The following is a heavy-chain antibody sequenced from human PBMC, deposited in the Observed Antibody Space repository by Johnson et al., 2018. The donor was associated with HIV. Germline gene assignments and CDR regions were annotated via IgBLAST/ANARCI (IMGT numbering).Heavy chain of an antibody. Sequence: QMQLVESGGGVVQPGRSLRLSCQVSGFTFSDYPMHWVRQAPGKGLEWVAVIWYDGSNKYYADSVKGRFTISRDNSKNTLYLQMNSLRAEDTAVYYCAKPSTESAFDIWGQGTMVTVSS. CDR2: IWYDGSNK. CDR1: GFTFSDYP. CDR3: AKPSTESAFDI. D-gene: IGHD1-1*01. V-gene: IGHV3-33*06. J-gene: IGHJ3*02.